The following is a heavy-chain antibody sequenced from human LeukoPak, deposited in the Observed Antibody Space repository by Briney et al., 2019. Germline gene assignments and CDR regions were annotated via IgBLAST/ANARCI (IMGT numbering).Heavy chain of an antibody. Sequence: SETLSLTCTVSGGSISSYYWNWIRQPAGKGLEWIGYIYYTGSTNYNPSLKSRVTISVDTSKNQFPLKLSSVTIADTAVYYCARGYKFDPWGQGTLVTVSS. D-gene: IGHD1-1*01. CDR1: GGSISSYY. CDR3: ARGYKFDP. V-gene: IGHV4-59*01. J-gene: IGHJ5*02. CDR2: IYYTGST.